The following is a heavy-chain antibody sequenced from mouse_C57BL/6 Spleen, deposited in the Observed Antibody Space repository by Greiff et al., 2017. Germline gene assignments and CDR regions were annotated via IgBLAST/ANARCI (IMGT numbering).Heavy chain of an antibody. CDR3: ARGLYYDYDVDY. CDR1: GYAFSSSW. CDR2: IYPGDGDT. D-gene: IGHD2-4*01. Sequence: VQLQQSGPELVKPGASVKISCKASGYAFSSSWMNWVKQRPGKGLEWIGRIYPGDGDTNYNGKFKGKATLTADKSSSTAYMQLSSLTSEDSAVYFCARGLYYDYDVDYWGQGTTLTVSS. V-gene: IGHV1-82*01. J-gene: IGHJ2*01.